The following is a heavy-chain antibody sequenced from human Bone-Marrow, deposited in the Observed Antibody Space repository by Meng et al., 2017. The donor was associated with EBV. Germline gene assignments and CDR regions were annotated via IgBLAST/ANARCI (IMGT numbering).Heavy chain of an antibody. CDR1: EFTFSTYW. Sequence: VQSVDAGGGLVQPGGSLRLSCAASEFTFSTYWMHWVRPAPGKWLVWVSSISTSSYIYSADSLKGRFTISRDSARNSLYLKMDNLRAEDTATYFCSRDLAGADDYWGQGTLVTVAS. D-gene: IGHD1-14*01. CDR2: ISTSSYI. CDR3: SRDLAGADDY. V-gene: IGHV3-69-1*01. J-gene: IGHJ4*02.